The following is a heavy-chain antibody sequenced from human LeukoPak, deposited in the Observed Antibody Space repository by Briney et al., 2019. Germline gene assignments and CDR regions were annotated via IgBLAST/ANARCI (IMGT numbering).Heavy chain of an antibody. D-gene: IGHD3-22*01. Sequence: ASVKVSCKASGYTFTGYYMHWVRQAPGQGLEWMGRINPNSGGTNYAQKFQGRVTMTRDTSISTAYMELSRLRSDATAVYYCVFYDSSGYYFLDYWGQGTLVTVSS. CDR1: GYTFTGYY. J-gene: IGHJ4*02. V-gene: IGHV1-2*06. CDR3: VFYDSSGYYFLDY. CDR2: INPNSGGT.